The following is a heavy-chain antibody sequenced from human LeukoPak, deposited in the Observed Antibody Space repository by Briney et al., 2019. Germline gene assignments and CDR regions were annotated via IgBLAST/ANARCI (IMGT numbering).Heavy chain of an antibody. CDR1: GFSFSRYW. CDR2: IKPDGSEI. CDR3: AELGITMIGGV. Sequence: GGSLRLSCAASGFSFSRYWMSWVRQAPVRGLEWVANIKPDGSEIYYVDSVKGRLTISRDNAKNSLYLQMNSLRAEDTAVYYCAELGITMIGGVWGKGTTVTISS. D-gene: IGHD3-10*02. J-gene: IGHJ6*04. V-gene: IGHV3-7*01.